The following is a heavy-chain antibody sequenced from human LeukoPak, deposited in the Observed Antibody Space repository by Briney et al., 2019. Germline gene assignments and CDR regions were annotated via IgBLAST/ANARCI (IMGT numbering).Heavy chain of an antibody. D-gene: IGHD3-22*01. V-gene: IGHV1-69*13. J-gene: IGHJ4*02. CDR1: GGTFSSYA. CDR2: IIPIFGTA. CDR3: ARVLNYYYDSSGYAFDY. Sequence: SVKVSCKASGGTFSSYAISWVRQAPGQGLEWMGGIIPIFGTANYAQKFQGRVTITADESTSTAYMELSSLRSEDTAVYYCARVLNYYYDSSGYAFDYWGQGTLVTVSS.